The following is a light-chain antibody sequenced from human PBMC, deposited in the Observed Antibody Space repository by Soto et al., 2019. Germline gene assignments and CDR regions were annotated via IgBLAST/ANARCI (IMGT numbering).Light chain of an antibody. Sequence: DIQMTQSPSTLSASVGDRVTITCRASQTINSYLAWYQQKPGKAPNLLIYTASTLQSGVPSRFSGSGSGTEFTLTISSLQPDDFATYYCQQYNFYPLTLGGGTKVEIK. CDR3: QQYNFYPLT. CDR1: QTINSY. CDR2: TAS. J-gene: IGKJ4*01. V-gene: IGKV1-5*03.